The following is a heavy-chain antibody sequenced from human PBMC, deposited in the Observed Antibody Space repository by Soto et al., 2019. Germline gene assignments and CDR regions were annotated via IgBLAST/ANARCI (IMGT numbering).Heavy chain of an antibody. Sequence: AASVKVSCKASGYTFTSYGISWVRQAPGQGLEWMGWISAYNGNTNYAQKLQGRVTMTTDTSTSTAYMELRSLRSDDTAVYYCARDDIVVVPAAPYYYYYGMDVWGQGTTVTVSS. CDR2: ISAYNGNT. V-gene: IGHV1-18*04. CDR1: GYTFTSYG. CDR3: ARDDIVVVPAAPYYYYYGMDV. J-gene: IGHJ6*02. D-gene: IGHD2-2*01.